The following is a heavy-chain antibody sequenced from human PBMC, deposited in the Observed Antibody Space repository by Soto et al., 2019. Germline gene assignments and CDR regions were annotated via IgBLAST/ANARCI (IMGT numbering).Heavy chain of an antibody. CDR3: AAGDKTSYYYYGMDV. D-gene: IGHD3-10*01. V-gene: IGHV1-8*01. J-gene: IGHJ6*02. CDR2: MNPNSGNT. CDR1: GYTFTSYD. Sequence: QVQLVQSGAEVKKPGASVKVSCKASGYTFTSYDINWVRQATGQGLEWMGWMNPNSGNTGYAQKFQGRVTMTRNTSIRTAYMELSSLRSEDTAVYYGAAGDKTSYYYYGMDVWGQGTTVTVSS.